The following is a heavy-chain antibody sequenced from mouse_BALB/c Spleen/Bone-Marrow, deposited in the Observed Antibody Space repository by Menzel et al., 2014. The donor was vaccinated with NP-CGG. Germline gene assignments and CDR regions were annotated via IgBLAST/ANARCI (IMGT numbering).Heavy chain of an antibody. CDR3: VRAPPIPPVVTRDF. CDR1: GYPFTDYI. V-gene: IGHV1S29*02. Sequence: VHVKQSGPELVKPGASVKISCKASGYPFTDYIMHWVRQSHGKSLEWIGYIYPHTSDTGYNQKFKSKATLTVDISSSTAYMVLRSLTSEDSAVYYCVRAPPIPPVVTRDFWGQGHTLTVS. D-gene: IGHD2-1*01. CDR2: IYPHTSDT. J-gene: IGHJ2*01.